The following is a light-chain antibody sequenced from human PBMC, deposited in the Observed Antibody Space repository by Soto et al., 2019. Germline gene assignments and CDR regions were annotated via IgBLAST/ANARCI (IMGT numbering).Light chain of an antibody. V-gene: IGLV2-14*01. J-gene: IGLJ1*01. CDR2: EVS. CDR3: RSYTTTDTYV. Sequence: QSLLTLPACVSGSRGQSTTISCTGTISDVGGYYYVSWSQHHPGKAPKLLIYEVSNRPPGVSDRFSGSKSGNTASLTISGLQAEDEADYYCRSYTTTDTYVFGTGTKVTVL. CDR1: ISDVGGYYY.